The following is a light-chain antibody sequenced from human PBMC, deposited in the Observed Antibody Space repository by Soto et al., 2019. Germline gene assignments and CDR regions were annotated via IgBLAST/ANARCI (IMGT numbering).Light chain of an antibody. CDR2: DAS. CDR3: QQLNTYPIT. Sequence: EIPMTQSASCLSASVGDRVNIXCRASQSISSYFTWYQQKPGRAPKLLIYDASNLEEGGPSRFRGSGSETEFTRTISSLQPEDFATYYGQQLNTYPITFAQGTRLEIK. V-gene: IGKV1-9*01. J-gene: IGKJ5*01. CDR1: QSISSY.